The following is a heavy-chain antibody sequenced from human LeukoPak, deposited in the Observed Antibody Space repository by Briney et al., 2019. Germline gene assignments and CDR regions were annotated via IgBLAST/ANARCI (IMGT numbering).Heavy chain of an antibody. Sequence: PGRSLRLSCAASGFTFSSYGMHWVRQAPGKGLEWVAVIWYDGSNKYYADSVKGRFTISRDNSKNTLYLQMNSLRAEDTAVYYCANPLVVVITIWGQGTLVTVSS. CDR2: IWYDGSNK. D-gene: IGHD3-22*01. V-gene: IGHV3-33*06. CDR3: ANPLVVVITI. J-gene: IGHJ4*02. CDR1: GFTFSSYG.